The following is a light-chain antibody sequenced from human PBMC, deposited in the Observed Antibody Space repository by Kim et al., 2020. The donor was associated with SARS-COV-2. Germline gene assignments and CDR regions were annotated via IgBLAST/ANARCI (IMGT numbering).Light chain of an antibody. Sequence: EIVLTQSPGTLSLSPGERATLSCRASQSVSSSYLAWYQQKPGQAPRLLIYGASSRATGIPDRFSGSGSGTDFTLTISRLEPEDFAVYYSEQYSVAPLWTLCEGTK. V-gene: IGKV3-20*01. J-gene: IGKJ1*01. CDR2: GAS. CDR3: EQYSVAPLWT. CDR1: QSVSSSY.